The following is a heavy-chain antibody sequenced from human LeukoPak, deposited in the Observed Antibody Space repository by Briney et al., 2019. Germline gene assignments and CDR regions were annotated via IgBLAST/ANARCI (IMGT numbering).Heavy chain of an antibody. J-gene: IGHJ4*02. Sequence: PSETLSLTCTVSGGSISSGDYYWSWIRQPPGKGLEWIGYIYYSGSTYYNPSLKSRVTISVDTSKNQFSLKLSSVTAADTAVHYCARVRIAAAGKGFDYWGQGTLVTVSS. V-gene: IGHV4-30-4*01. CDR3: ARVRIAAAGKGFDY. CDR1: GGSISSGDYY. D-gene: IGHD6-13*01. CDR2: IYYSGST.